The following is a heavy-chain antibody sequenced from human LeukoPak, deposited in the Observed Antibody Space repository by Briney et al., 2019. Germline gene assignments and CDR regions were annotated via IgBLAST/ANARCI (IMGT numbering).Heavy chain of an antibody. V-gene: IGHV3-7*01. CDR2: IKQDGSEK. CDR1: GFTFSSYW. CDR3: AKDRAYYDSGGYYY. D-gene: IGHD3-22*01. Sequence: GGSLRLSCAASGFTFSSYWMSWVRQAPGKGLEWVANIKQDGSEKYYVDSVKGRFTISRDNAKNSLYLQMNSLRAEDTAVYYCAKDRAYYDSGGYYYWGQGTLVTASS. J-gene: IGHJ4*02.